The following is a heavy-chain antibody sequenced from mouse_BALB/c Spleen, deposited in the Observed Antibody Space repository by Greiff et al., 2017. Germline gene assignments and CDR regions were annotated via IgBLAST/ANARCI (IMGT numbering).Heavy chain of an antibody. Sequence: DVKLVESGGGLVTPGGSLKLSWAASGFTFSSYAMPWVRQSPGKGLGWVAEISSGVSYTYYPDTVTGRFTISRDNAKNTLYLEMSSLRSEDTAMYYCARRDGSSRYYFDYWGQGTTLTVSS. D-gene: IGHD1-1*01. J-gene: IGHJ2*01. V-gene: IGHV5-9-4*01. CDR1: GFTFSSYA. CDR3: ARRDGSSRYYFDY. CDR2: ISSGVSYT.